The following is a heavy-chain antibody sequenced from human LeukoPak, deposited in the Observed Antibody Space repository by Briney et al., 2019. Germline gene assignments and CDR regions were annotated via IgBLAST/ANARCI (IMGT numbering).Heavy chain of an antibody. V-gene: IGHV3-33*06. Sequence: GGSLRLSCAASGFTFTSYGMHWVRQARGKGLEWVAVIWYDGSNKYYADSVKGRFTISRDNSKNTLYLQMNSLRAEDTAVYYCAKESGGDCSAFGYWGQGTLVTVSS. CDR3: AKESGGDCSAFGY. CDR2: IWYDGSNK. D-gene: IGHD2-21*02. J-gene: IGHJ4*02. CDR1: GFTFTSYG.